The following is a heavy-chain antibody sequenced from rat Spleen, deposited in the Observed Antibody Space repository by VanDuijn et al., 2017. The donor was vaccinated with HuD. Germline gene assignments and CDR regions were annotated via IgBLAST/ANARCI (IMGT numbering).Heavy chain of an antibody. CDR3: VSQDTSGYANGVAY. CDR1: GFTFSNFD. CDR2: ISPSGVT. V-gene: IGHV5S11*01. D-gene: IGHD4-3*01. Sequence: EVQLVESGGGLVRPGGSLKLSCSVSGFTFSNFDMAWVRQAPTKGLEWVSSISPSGVTYYRDSVKGRFTASRENAKSTLYLLMDSLRSEETATDCCVSQDTSGYANGVAYWGQGVMVTVSS. J-gene: IGHJ2*01.